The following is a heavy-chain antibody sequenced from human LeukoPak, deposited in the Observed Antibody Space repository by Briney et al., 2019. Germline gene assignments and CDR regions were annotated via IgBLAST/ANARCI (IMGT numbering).Heavy chain of an antibody. Sequence: ASVKVSCKASGGTFSSYAISWVRQAPGQGLEWMGRIIPILGIANYAQKFQGWVTMTRDTSISTAYMELSRLRSDDTAVYYCARVIAAAGRSYYYGMDVWGQGTTVTVSS. CDR2: IIPILGIA. J-gene: IGHJ6*02. CDR3: ARVIAAAGRSYYYGMDV. V-gene: IGHV1-69*04. D-gene: IGHD6-13*01. CDR1: GGTFSSYA.